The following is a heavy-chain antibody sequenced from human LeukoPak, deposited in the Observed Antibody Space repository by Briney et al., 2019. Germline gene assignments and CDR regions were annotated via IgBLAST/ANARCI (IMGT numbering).Heavy chain of an antibody. Sequence: PGGSLRLSCAASGFTFSSYAMHWVRQAPGKGLEYVSAISSDGGSTYYANSVKGRFTIFRDNSKNTLYLQMGRLRDEDMAEYYCARSGYCSGGSCYVDFWGQGALVTVSS. V-gene: IGHV3-64*01. CDR2: ISSDGGST. D-gene: IGHD2-15*01. CDR1: GFTFSSYA. J-gene: IGHJ4*02. CDR3: ARSGYCSGGSCYVDF.